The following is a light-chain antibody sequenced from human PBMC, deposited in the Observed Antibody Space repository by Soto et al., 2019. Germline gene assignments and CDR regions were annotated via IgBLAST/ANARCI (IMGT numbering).Light chain of an antibody. CDR3: SSSTATSAHVM. J-gene: IGLJ3*02. CDR1: NSDVGGYEY. Sequence: QSALTQPASVSGSPGQSLTISCTGTNSDVGGYEYVSWYQQHPGKAPKLMIYDVSNRPSGVSNRFSGSKSGNTASLTISGLQAEDEADYYCSSSTATSAHVMFGGGTKLTVL. V-gene: IGLV2-14*03. CDR2: DVS.